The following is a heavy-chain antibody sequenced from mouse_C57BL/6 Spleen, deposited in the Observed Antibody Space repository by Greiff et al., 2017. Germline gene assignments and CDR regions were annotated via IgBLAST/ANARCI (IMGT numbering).Heavy chain of an antibody. CDR2: IDPETGGT. Sequence: VQLQQSGAELVRPGASVTLSCKASGYTFTDYEMHWVKQTPVHGLEWIGAIDPETGGTAYNQKFKGKAILTADKSSSTAYMELRSLTSEDSAVYYGTRWGNGAGAMDYWGQGTSVTVSA. V-gene: IGHV1-15*01. CDR3: TRWGNGAGAMDY. J-gene: IGHJ4*01. CDR1: GYTFTDYE.